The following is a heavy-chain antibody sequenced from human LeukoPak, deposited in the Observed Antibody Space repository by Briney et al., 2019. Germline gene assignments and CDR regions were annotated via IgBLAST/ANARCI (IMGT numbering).Heavy chain of an antibody. Sequence: GGSLRLSCAASGFTFSSYSMNWVRQAPGKGLERVSSISSSSSYIYYADSVKGRFTISRDNAKNSLYLQMNSLRAEDTAVYYCAKGDLITYYYDSSGYLFDYWGQGTLVTVSS. CDR1: GFTFSSYS. CDR2: ISSSSSYI. CDR3: AKGDLITYYYDSSGYLFDY. V-gene: IGHV3-21*04. D-gene: IGHD3-22*01. J-gene: IGHJ4*02.